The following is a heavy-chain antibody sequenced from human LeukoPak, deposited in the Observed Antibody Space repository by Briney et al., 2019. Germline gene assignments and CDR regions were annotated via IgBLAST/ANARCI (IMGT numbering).Heavy chain of an antibody. D-gene: IGHD6-13*01. V-gene: IGHV1-69*13. J-gene: IGHJ5*02. CDR3: ARSPGIAAAGRFDP. CDR2: IIPIFGTA. CDR1: GGTFSSYA. Sequence: ASVKVSCKASGGTFSSYAISWVRQAPGQGLEWMGGIIPIFGTANYAQKFQGRVTITADESTSTAYMEPSSLRSEDTAVYYCARSPGIAAAGRFDPWGQGTLVTVSS.